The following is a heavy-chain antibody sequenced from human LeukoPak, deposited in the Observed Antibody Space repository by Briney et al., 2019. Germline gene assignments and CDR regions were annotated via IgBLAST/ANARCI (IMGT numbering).Heavy chain of an antibody. J-gene: IGHJ4*02. V-gene: IGHV1-8*03. CDR1: GYTFTSYD. Sequence: GASVKVSCKASGYTFTSYDINWVRQATGQGLEWMGWMNPNSGNTGYAQKFQGRVTITRNTSISTAYMELSSLRSEDAAVYYCARRPMVRGNIAAALPPDYWGQGTLVTVSS. D-gene: IGHD3-10*01. CDR2: MNPNSGNT. CDR3: ARRPMVRGNIAAALPPDY.